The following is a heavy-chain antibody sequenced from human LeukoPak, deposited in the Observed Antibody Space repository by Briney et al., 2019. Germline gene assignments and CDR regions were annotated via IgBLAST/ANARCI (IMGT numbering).Heavy chain of an antibody. CDR3: ARGGGYRYYFDY. CDR1: GYTFTGYY. V-gene: IGHV1-2*02. Sequence: ASVKVSCKASGYTFTGYYTHWVRQAPGQGLEWMGWINPNSGGTNYAQKLQGRVTMTTDTSTSTAYMELRSLRSDDTAVYYCARGGGYRYYFDYWGQGTLVTVSS. J-gene: IGHJ4*02. D-gene: IGHD3-16*01. CDR2: INPNSGGT.